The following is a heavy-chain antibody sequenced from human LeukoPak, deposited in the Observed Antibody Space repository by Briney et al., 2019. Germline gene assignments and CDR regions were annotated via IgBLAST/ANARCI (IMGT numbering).Heavy chain of an antibody. V-gene: IGHV3-23*01. CDR3: AKDGLRFLEWLLFPHGAFDI. CDR1: GFTFSSYA. Sequence: PGGSLRLSRAASGFTFSSYAMSWVRQAPGKGLEWVSAISGSGGSTYYADSVKGRFTISRDNSKNTLYLQMNSLRAEDTAVYYCAKDGLRFLEWLLFPHGAFDIWGQGTMVTVSS. J-gene: IGHJ3*02. D-gene: IGHD3-3*01. CDR2: ISGSGGST.